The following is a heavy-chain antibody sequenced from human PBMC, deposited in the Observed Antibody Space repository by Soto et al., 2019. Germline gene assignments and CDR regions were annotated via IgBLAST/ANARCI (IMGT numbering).Heavy chain of an antibody. CDR1: GFTFSTYT. V-gene: IGHV3-30*04. D-gene: IGHD2-2*01. J-gene: IGHJ4*02. CDR3: ARGDLDVKGGSRVVGAGPVGDN. CDR2: IKSDGSKK. Sequence: GGSLRLSCAASGFTFSTYTMNWVRQAPGKGLEWVAGIKSDGSKKYYADSVQGRFTISRDNSKNTLYLEMNSLTAEDTAVYYCARGDLDVKGGSRVVGAGPVGDNWGQGTLVTVSS.